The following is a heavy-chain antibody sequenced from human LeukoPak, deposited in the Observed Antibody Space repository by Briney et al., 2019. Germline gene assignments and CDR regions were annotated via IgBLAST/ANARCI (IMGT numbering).Heavy chain of an antibody. D-gene: IGHD2/OR15-2a*01. J-gene: IGHJ4*02. V-gene: IGHV3-74*01. CDR3: VSFYETY. CDR2: INSDGSWT. Sequence: GGSLRLSCAASGNYWMHWVRQAPGKGLVWVSHINSDGSWTSYADSVKGRFTISKDNAKNTVYLQMNSLRAEDTAVYYCVSFYETYWGRGTLVAVSS. CDR1: GNYW.